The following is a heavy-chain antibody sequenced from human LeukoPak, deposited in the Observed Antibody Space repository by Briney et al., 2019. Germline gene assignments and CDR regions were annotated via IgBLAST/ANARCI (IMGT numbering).Heavy chain of an antibody. Sequence: GGSLRLSCAASGFTFSSYWMHWLRQAPGKGLVWVSRINSAGSITNYADSVRGRFTVSRDNAKNTLYLQLNSLTIEDTAVYYCLRGADGYGVFDYWGQGSLVTVSA. CDR3: LRGADGYGVFDY. CDR2: INSAGSIT. J-gene: IGHJ4*02. D-gene: IGHD5-24*01. V-gene: IGHV3-74*01. CDR1: GFTFSSYW.